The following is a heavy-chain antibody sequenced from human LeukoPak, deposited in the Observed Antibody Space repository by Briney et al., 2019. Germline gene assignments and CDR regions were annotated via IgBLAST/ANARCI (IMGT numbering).Heavy chain of an antibody. CDR1: GGTFSSYA. CDR2: IIPIFATA. V-gene: IGHV1-69*06. CDR3: AGTEYSISYMGV. D-gene: IGHD3-3*02. J-gene: IGHJ6*03. Sequence: ASVKVSCKASGGTFSSYAISWVRQAPGQGLEWMGGIIPIFATANYAQKFQGRVTITADKSTSTAYMELSSLRSEDTAVYYCAGTEYSISYMGVWGKGTTVTVSS.